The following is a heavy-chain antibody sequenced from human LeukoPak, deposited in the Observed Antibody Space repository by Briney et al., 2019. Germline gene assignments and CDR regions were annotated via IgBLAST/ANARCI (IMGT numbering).Heavy chain of an antibody. J-gene: IGHJ6*02. CDR1: GYTFTSYG. Sequence: ASVKVSCKASGYTFTSYGISWVRQAPGQGLEWMGWISAYNGNTNYAQKFQGWVTMTRDTSISTAYMELSRLRSDDTAVYYCARDIYSERTAAGTPTAPYYYYYGMDVWGQGTTVTVSS. V-gene: IGHV1-18*01. CDR3: ARDIYSERTAAGTPTAPYYYYYGMDV. CDR2: ISAYNGNT. D-gene: IGHD6-13*01.